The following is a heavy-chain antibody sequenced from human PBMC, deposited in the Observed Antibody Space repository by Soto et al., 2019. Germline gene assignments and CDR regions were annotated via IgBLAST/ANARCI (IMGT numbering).Heavy chain of an antibody. J-gene: IGHJ5*02. CDR3: ARDVESVYGEYGRDWFDP. Sequence: VHLVESGGCVVQSGGSLRLSCVASEFSFSSYDMNWVRQAPGQGLEWISHISASGRNINYADSVKGRFTISRDNSKKSLFLQMDSLRVEDTARYYCARDVESVYGEYGRDWFDPWGQGTLVTVSS. CDR2: ISASGRNI. V-gene: IGHV3-48*03. CDR1: EFSFSSYD. D-gene: IGHD4-17*01.